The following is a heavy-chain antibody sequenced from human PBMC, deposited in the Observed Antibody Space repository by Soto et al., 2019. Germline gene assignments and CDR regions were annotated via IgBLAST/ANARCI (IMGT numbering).Heavy chain of an antibody. D-gene: IGHD3-9*01. CDR2: INPNSGGT. CDR1: GYTFTGYY. CDR3: ARGFQDDILTGYQALPPDY. Sequence: GASVKVSCKASGYTFTGYYMHWVRQAPGQGLEWMGWINPNSGGTNYAQKFQGWVTMTRDTSMSTAYMELSRLRSDDTAVYYCARGFQDDILTGYQALPPDYRGQGTLVTVSS. J-gene: IGHJ4*02. V-gene: IGHV1-2*04.